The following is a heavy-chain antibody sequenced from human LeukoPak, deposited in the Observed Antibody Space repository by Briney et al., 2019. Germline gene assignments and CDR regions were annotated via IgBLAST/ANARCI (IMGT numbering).Heavy chain of an antibody. J-gene: IGHJ5*02. V-gene: IGHV4-59*11. CDR3: ARVFRGAVTSNWFDP. D-gene: IGHD3-3*01. Sequence: PSETLSLTCNVPGASMNGHYWTWIRLSPGKGLEWIGYISDSGSTSYNPSLKSRVIMALEASKTEFSLRLNSVTVADTAVYYCARVFRGAVTSNWFDPWGQGTLVTVSS. CDR2: ISDSGST. CDR1: GASMNGHY.